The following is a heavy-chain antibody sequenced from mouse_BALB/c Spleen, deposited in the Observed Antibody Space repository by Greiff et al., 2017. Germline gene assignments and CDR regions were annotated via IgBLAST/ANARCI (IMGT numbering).Heavy chain of an antibody. CDR3: ARNDDRYDGPWFAY. V-gene: IGHV2-6-4*01. CDR1: GFSLSRYS. D-gene: IGHD2-14*01. J-gene: IGHJ3*01. CDR2: IWGGGST. Sequence: VMLVESGPGLVAPSQSLSITCTVSGFSLSRYSVHWVRQPPGKGLEWLGMIWGGGSTDYNSALKSRLSISKDNSKSQVFLKMNSLQTDDTAMYYCARNDDRYDGPWFAYWGQGTLVTVSA.